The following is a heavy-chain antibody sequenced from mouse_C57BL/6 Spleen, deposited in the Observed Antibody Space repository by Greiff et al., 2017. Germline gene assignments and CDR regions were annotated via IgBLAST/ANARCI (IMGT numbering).Heavy chain of an antibody. D-gene: IGHD2-4*01. CDR2: IDPSDSYT. CDR3: ARRALRDYGGMDD. Sequence: QVQLQQPGAELVMPGASVKLSCKASGYTFTSYWMHWVKQRPGQGLEWIGEIDPSDSYTNYNQKFKGKSTLTVAKSSSAAYMQLSSLTSEDSAVYYCARRALRDYGGMDDWGQGTSVTVSS. J-gene: IGHJ4*01. CDR1: GYTFTSYW. V-gene: IGHV1-69*01.